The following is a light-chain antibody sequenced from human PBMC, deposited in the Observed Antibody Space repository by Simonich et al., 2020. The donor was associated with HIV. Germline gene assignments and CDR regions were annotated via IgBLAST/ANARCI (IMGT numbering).Light chain of an antibody. CDR1: QSVSSD. CDR2: GAS. V-gene: IGKV3-15*01. J-gene: IGKJ4*01. CDR3: QQYNNRPLT. Sequence: EIVMTQSPATLSVSPGERATLSCRASQSVSSDLAWYQQKPGQAPSLLIYGASTRASGIPARYSGSGSGTEFTLTISNMQSEDFAVYYCQQYNNRPLTFGGGTKVEIK.